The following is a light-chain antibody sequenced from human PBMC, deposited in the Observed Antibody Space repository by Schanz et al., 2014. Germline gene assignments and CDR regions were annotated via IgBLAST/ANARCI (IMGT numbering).Light chain of an antibody. CDR2: GGS. CDR1: NTDVGSTYL. Sequence: QSALTQPASVSASPGQSITISCTGTNTDVGSTYLVSWYQQHPGEAPKLLILGGSIRPSGISDRFSGSRSANTASLTISGLQAEDEADYYCSSHTAITTAVVFGGGTKVTVL. J-gene: IGLJ2*01. V-gene: IGLV2-14*02. CDR3: SSHTAITTAVV.